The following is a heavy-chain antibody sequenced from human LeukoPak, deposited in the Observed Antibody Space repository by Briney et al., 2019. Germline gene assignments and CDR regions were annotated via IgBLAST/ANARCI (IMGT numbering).Heavy chain of an antibody. Sequence: PSETLSLTCTVSGGSISGDYWSWLRQPPGKGLEWIGYIHYTGSSNYNPSLKSRVTMSVDTSKNQPSLTLGSVTAADTAVYHCARGTETTGYFDFWGPGTLVTVSS. CDR3: ARGTETTGYFDF. CDR2: IHYTGSS. J-gene: IGHJ4*02. V-gene: IGHV4-59*01. CDR1: GGSISGDY. D-gene: IGHD4-17*01.